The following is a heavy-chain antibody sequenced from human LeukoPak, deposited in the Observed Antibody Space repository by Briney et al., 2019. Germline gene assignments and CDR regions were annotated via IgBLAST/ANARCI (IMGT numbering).Heavy chain of an antibody. Sequence: PETLSLTCTVSGGSISSYYWSWIRQPPGKGLEWIGYIHSSGSTNYNPSLKSRVAYSVDTSKNHFSLKLSSVTAADTAVYYCARGRGGSGCTFDYWGQGTLVTVSS. CDR2: IHSSGST. V-gene: IGHV4-59*01. CDR1: GGSISSYY. CDR3: ARGRGGSGCTFDY. D-gene: IGHD3-10*01. J-gene: IGHJ4*02.